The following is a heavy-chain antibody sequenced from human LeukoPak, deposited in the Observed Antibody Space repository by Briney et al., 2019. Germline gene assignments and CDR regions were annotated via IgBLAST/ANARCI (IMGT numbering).Heavy chain of an antibody. Sequence: PSETLSLTCAVYGGSFSGYYWSWIRQPPGKGLEWIGEINHSGSTNYNPSLKSRVTISVDTSKNQFSLKLSSVTAADTAVYYCAREDVDTVSGVYYYYGMDVWGQGTTVTVSS. CDR2: INHSGST. CDR3: AREDVDTVSGVYYYYGMDV. CDR1: GGSFSGYY. J-gene: IGHJ6*02. V-gene: IGHV4-34*01. D-gene: IGHD5-18*01.